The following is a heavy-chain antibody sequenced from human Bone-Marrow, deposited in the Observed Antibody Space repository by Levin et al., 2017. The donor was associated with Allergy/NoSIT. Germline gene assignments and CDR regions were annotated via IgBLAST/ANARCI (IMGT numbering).Heavy chain of an antibody. CDR1: GFTFDDRA. Sequence: SLKISCAASGFTFDDRAMNWVRQAPGKGLEWVSSISWNSVNIDYGDSVKGRFTISRDNAKNSLYLQMNSLRAEDTALYYCARAGASDYFDYWGQGTLVTVSS. V-gene: IGHV3-9*01. CDR3: ARAGASDYFDY. D-gene: IGHD6-19*01. J-gene: IGHJ4*02. CDR2: ISWNSVNI.